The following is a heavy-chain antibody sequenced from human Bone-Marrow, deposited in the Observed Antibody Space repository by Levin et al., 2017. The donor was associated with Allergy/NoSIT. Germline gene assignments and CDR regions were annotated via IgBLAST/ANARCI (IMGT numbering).Heavy chain of an antibody. CDR2: IWYDGSNK. V-gene: IGHV3-33*01. CDR1: GFTFSSYG. D-gene: IGHD6-19*01. CDR3: ARYSSGWYKGSSDAFDI. Sequence: GESLKISCAASGFTFSSYGMHWVRQAPGKGLEWVAVIWYDGSNKYYADSVKGRFTISRDNSKNTLYLQMNSLRAEDTAVYYCARYSSGWYKGSSDAFDIWGQGTMVTVSS. J-gene: IGHJ3*02.